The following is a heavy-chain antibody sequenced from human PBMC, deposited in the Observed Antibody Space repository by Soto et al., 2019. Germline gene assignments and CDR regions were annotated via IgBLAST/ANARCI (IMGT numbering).Heavy chain of an antibody. CDR2: INAGNGNT. CDR3: ARGVDPMYYEFWSGNTNYYGMDG. D-gene: IGHD3-3*01. Sequence: ASVKVSCKASGYTFTSYAMHWVRQAPGQRLEWMGWINAGNGNTEYSQKFQGRVTITRDTSASTAYMELSSLRSEDTGVYYCARGVDPMYYEFWSGNTNYYGMDGRGEGTTVSVTS. CDR1: GYTFTSYA. V-gene: IGHV1-3*01. J-gene: IGHJ6*01.